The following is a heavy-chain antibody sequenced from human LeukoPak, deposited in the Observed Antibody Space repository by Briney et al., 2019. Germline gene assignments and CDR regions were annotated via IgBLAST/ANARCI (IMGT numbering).Heavy chain of an antibody. CDR2: INPNSGGT. J-gene: IGHJ4*02. CDR3: AREGQYCGSTTCYTGFDF. CDR1: GYTFTGYY. V-gene: IGHV1-2*02. D-gene: IGHD2-2*02. Sequence: ASVKVSCKASGYTFTGYYMHWVRQAPGQGLEWMGWINPNSGGTNYAQKFQGRVPMTSDTSISTAYMELSSLRSDDTAVYYCAREGQYCGSTTCYTGFDFWGQGTLVTVSS.